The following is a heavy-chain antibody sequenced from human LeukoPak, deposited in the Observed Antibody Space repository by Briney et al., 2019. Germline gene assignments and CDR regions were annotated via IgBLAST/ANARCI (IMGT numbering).Heavy chain of an antibody. CDR2: ITSYNGNT. Sequence: ASVKVSCKASGYTFSSYGISWVRQAPGQELEWMGWITSYNGNTKYAQQLQGRVTMTTDTSTGTAYMELRSLRSDDTAVYYCARAGAAAGTPFDYWGQGTLVTVSS. CDR1: GYTFSSYG. D-gene: IGHD6-13*01. CDR3: ARAGAAAGTPFDY. V-gene: IGHV1-18*01. J-gene: IGHJ4*02.